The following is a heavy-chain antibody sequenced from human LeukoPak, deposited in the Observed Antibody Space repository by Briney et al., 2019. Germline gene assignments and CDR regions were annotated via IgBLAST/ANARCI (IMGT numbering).Heavy chain of an antibody. CDR1: GFTFSSYA. Sequence: GGSLRLSCAASGFTFSSYAMSWVRQAPGKGLEWGSGISGSGGKTYYADSVKGRFTISRDNFKNTLYLQMNSLRAEDTAVYYCANLAGPFDYWGQGTLVTVSS. CDR2: ISGSGGKT. CDR3: ANLAGPFDY. D-gene: IGHD6-19*01. J-gene: IGHJ4*02. V-gene: IGHV3-23*01.